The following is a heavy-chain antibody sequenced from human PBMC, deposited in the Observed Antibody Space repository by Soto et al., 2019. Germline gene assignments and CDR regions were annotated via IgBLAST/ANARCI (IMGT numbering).Heavy chain of an antibody. CDR2: ISGSGGST. D-gene: IGHD3-16*02. CDR3: APGDYDYVWGSYPLDY. J-gene: IGHJ4*02. V-gene: IGHV3-23*01. CDR1: GFTFSSYA. Sequence: EVQLLESGGGLVQPGGSLRLSCAASGFTFSSYAMSWVRQAPGKGLEWVSAISGSGGSTYYADSVKGRFTISRDNSKNPLYLQMNSLRAEDTAVYYCAPGDYDYVWGSYPLDYWGQGTLVTVSS.